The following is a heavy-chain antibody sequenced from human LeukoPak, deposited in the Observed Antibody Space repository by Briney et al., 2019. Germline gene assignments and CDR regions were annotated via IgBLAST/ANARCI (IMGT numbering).Heavy chain of an antibody. J-gene: IGHJ4*02. CDR2: INQDGIEK. Sequence: GGSLRLSCAASGFTLSSYWMTWVRQAPGKGLEWVANINQDGIEKYYVDSVKGRFTLSRDNAKNSLYLQMNSLRAEDTAVYYCSCSNTNYWGQGTLVIVSS. CDR1: GFTLSSYW. CDR3: SCSNTNY. D-gene: IGHD2-2*01. V-gene: IGHV3-7*01.